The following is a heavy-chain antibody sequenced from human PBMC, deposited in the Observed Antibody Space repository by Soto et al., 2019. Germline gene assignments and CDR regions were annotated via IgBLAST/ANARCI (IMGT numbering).Heavy chain of an antibody. D-gene: IGHD2-2*01. V-gene: IGHV4-4*02. CDR3: ARVDIVVGDYYYGMDV. CDR2: IYHSGST. J-gene: IGHJ6*02. Sequence: QVQLQESGPGLVKPSGTLSLTCAVSGGSISSSNWWSWVRQPPGKGLEWIGEIYHSGSTNYNPSPKSRVTISVDKSKTQFSLKLSSVTAADTAVYYCARVDIVVGDYYYGMDVWGQGTTVTVSS. CDR1: GGSISSSNW.